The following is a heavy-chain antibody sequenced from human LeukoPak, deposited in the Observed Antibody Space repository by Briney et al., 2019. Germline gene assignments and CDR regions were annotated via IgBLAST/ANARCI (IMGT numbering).Heavy chain of an antibody. D-gene: IGHD3-22*01. Sequence: NPSETLSLTCAVSGASISSRFWWTWVRQPPGKGLEWIGSIYYSGSTYYNPSLKSRVTISVDTSKNQFSPKLSSVTAADTAVYYCARAYSSGYQAYWGQGTLVTVSS. CDR1: GASISSRFW. V-gene: IGHV4-38-2*01. CDR2: IYYSGST. J-gene: IGHJ4*02. CDR3: ARAYSSGYQAY.